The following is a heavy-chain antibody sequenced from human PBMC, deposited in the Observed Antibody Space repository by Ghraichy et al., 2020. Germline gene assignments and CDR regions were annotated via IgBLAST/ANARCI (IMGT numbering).Heavy chain of an antibody. CDR1: GGSINTYY. V-gene: IGHV4-59*01. Sequence: SQTLSLTCTVSGGSINTYYWTWIRQPPGKGLEWIGYIYDSGSTNYNPSLKSRVTISVDTSKNQFSLKLSSVTAADTAVYYCARGSYGDYMNAEDYFDYWGQGTLVTVSS. J-gene: IGHJ4*02. D-gene: IGHD4-17*01. CDR2: IYDSGST. CDR3: ARGSYGDYMNAEDYFDY.